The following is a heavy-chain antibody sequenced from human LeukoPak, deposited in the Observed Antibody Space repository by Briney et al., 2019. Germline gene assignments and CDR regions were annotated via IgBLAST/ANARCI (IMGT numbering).Heavy chain of an antibody. CDR3: AKGSDYYDSSYLFDY. V-gene: IGHV3-23*01. CDR1: GFTFSSYA. D-gene: IGHD3-22*01. Sequence: GGSLRPSCAASGFTFSSYAMSWVRQAPGKGLEWVSAISGSGGSTYYADSVKGRFTISRDNSKNTLYLQMNSLRAEDTAVYYCAKGSDYYDSSYLFDYWGQGTLVTVSS. CDR2: ISGSGGST. J-gene: IGHJ4*02.